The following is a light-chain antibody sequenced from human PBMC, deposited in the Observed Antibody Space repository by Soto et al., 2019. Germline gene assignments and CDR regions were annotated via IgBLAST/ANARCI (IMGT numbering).Light chain of an antibody. CDR3: QQHGR. CDR2: GAS. CDR1: PSVSGSN. V-gene: IGKV3-20*01. J-gene: IGKJ1*01. Sequence: IVLTHSPGTLSLSPVERATLSCRASPSVSGSNLAWYQQKPGKXPRLVIYGASSRATGIPDRFSGSGSGTDFTLTISKQEPEDFAVYYCQQHGRFGQGTKVDI.